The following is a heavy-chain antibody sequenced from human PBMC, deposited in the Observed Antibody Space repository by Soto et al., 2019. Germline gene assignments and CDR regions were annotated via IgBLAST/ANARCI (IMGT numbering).Heavy chain of an antibody. D-gene: IGHD6-13*01. CDR2: IKQDGSEK. V-gene: IGHV3-7*01. J-gene: IGHJ6*02. CDR3: ARIASAGRGWDV. CDR1: GFTFSSYW. Sequence: EVQLVESGGGLVQPGGSLRLSCAASGFTFSSYWMSWVRQAPVKGLEWVGNIKQDGSEKNYVDFVKGRFTISRDNAKNSRYLQMNSLRAEDTAVYYCARIASAGRGWDVWGQGTTVVVS.